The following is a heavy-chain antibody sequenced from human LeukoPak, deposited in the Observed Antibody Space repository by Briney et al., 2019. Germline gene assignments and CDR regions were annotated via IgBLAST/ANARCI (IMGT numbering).Heavy chain of an antibody. CDR1: GFTFSSYG. D-gene: IGHD1-26*01. Sequence: GGSLRLSCAASGFTFSSYGMHWVRQAPGKGLEWVAVIWYDGSNKYYADSVKGRFTISRDNSKNTLYLQMNSLRAEDTAVYYCAKDRGLLGAFDYWGQGTLVTVSS. V-gene: IGHV3-33*06. CDR3: AKDRGLLGAFDY. CDR2: IWYDGSNK. J-gene: IGHJ4*02.